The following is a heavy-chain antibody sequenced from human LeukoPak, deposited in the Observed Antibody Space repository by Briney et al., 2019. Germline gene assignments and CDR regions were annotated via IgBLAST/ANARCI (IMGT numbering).Heavy chain of an antibody. CDR2: ISSSSSYI. CDR3: ARDKEWLVRFDY. CDR1: GFTFSSYS. J-gene: IGHJ4*02. V-gene: IGHV3-21*01. D-gene: IGHD6-19*01. Sequence: GGSLRLSCAASGFTFSSYSMNWLRQAPGKGLEWVSSISSSSSYIYYADSVKGRFTISRDNAKNSLYLQMNSLRAEDTAVYYCARDKEWLVRFDYWGQGTLVTVSS.